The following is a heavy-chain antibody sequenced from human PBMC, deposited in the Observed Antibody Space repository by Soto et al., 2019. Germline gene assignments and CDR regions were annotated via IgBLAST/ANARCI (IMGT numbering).Heavy chain of an antibody. D-gene: IGHD3-9*01. J-gene: IGHJ3*02. V-gene: IGHV1-8*01. CDR1: GYTFTSYD. Sequence: EASVKVSCKASGYTFTSYDINWVRQATGQGLEWMGWMNPNSGNTGYAQKFQGRVTMTRNTSISTAYMELSSLRSEDTAVYYCARAVYDTLTGPDAFDIWGQGTMVTVSS. CDR2: MNPNSGNT. CDR3: ARAVYDTLTGPDAFDI.